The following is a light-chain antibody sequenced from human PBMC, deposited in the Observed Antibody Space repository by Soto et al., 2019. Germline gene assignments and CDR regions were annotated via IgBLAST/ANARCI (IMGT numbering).Light chain of an antibody. CDR3: QQYDNWPET. J-gene: IGKJ1*01. V-gene: IGKV3D-15*01. CDR2: GAS. Sequence: EIAMTQSPATLSVSPGERAPLSCRASQTVSSNLAWYQQKPDQAPRLLIYGASSRATGIPDRFSGSGSGTDFTLTISRLEPEDFAVYYCQQYDNWPETFGQGTKVDIK. CDR1: QTVSSN.